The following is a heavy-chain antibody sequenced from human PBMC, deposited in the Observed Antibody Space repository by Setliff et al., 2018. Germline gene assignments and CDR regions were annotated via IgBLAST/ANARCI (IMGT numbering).Heavy chain of an antibody. Sequence: GASVKVSCKASGYTFTGYYMHWVRQAPGQGLEWMGWINPNSGGTNYAQKFQGRVTMARDTSISTAYMELSRLRSDDTAVYYCARGGGSSSWYDAFDIWGQGAMVT. D-gene: IGHD6-13*01. CDR2: INPNSGGT. CDR1: GYTFTGYY. J-gene: IGHJ3*02. CDR3: ARGGGSSSWYDAFDI. V-gene: IGHV1-2*02.